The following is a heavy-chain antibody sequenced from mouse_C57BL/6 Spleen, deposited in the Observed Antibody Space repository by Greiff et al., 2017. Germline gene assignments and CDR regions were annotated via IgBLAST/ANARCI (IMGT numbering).Heavy chain of an antibody. Sequence: QVQLQQSGPGLVQPSQCLSITCTVSGFSLTSYGVHWVRQSPGKGLEWMGVIWRGGSTDYNAAFMSRMSITKDNPKSQVFFKMNSLQADDTAIYYYAKCDGYCFAYWGQGTLVTVSA. J-gene: IGHJ3*01. V-gene: IGHV2-5*01. CDR3: AKCDGYCFAY. CDR1: GFSLTSYG. D-gene: IGHD2-3*01. CDR2: IWRGGST.